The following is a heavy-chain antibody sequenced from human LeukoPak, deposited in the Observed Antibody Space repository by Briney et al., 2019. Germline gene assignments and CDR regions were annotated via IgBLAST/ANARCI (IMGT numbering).Heavy chain of an antibody. CDR3: ARDSGYSSSWYNWFDP. D-gene: IGHD6-13*01. Sequence: PGGSPRLSCAASGFTFSSYAMSWVRQAPGKGLEWVSGINWNGGSAGYADSVKGRFTISRDNAKNSLYLQMNSLRAEDTALYHCARDSGYSSSWYNWFDPWGQGTLVTVSS. CDR1: GFTFSSYA. CDR2: INWNGGSA. J-gene: IGHJ5*02. V-gene: IGHV3-20*01.